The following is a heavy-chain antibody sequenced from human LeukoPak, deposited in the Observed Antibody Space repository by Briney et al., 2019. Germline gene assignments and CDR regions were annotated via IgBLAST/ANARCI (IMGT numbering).Heavy chain of an antibody. J-gene: IGHJ4*02. CDR2: MYYSGST. CDR3: ARQYYDSSGYYPWYFDY. V-gene: IGHV4-39*01. CDR1: GGSISSSSEY. Sequence: SETLSLTCTVSGGSISSSSEYCGWIRQPPGKGLEWIGSMYYSGSTYYNQSLKSRLIISVDTSTNQFSLKLTSVTAADTAMYYCARQYYDSSGYYPWYFDYWGQGTLVTVSS. D-gene: IGHD3-22*01.